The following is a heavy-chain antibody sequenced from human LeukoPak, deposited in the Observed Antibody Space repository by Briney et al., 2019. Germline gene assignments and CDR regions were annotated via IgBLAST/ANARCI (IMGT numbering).Heavy chain of an antibody. V-gene: IGHV4-4*07. Sequence: SETLSLTCTVSGYSISSGYYWSWIRQPAGKGLEWIGRIYTSGSTNYNPSLKSRVTMSVDTSKNQFSLKLSSVTAADTAVYYCARGPGYSSGWYNWYFDLWGRGTLVTVSS. CDR1: GYSISSGYY. CDR3: ARGPGYSSGWYNWYFDL. D-gene: IGHD6-19*01. CDR2: IYTSGST. J-gene: IGHJ2*01.